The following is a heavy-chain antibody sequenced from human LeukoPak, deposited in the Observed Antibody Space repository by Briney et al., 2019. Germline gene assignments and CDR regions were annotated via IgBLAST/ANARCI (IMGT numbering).Heavy chain of an antibody. D-gene: IGHD2-2*01. CDR3: AKDLYCSSNSCYLFDY. V-gene: IGHV3-23*01. Sequence: PGGSLRLSCAASGFTFSSYAMSWVRQAPGKGLEGVSALSGSGVSTYYADSVKGRFTISRDYSKNTLYLQMDSLRAEDTAVYYCAKDLYCSSNSCYLFDYWGQGTLVTVSS. J-gene: IGHJ4*02. CDR2: LSGSGVST. CDR1: GFTFSSYA.